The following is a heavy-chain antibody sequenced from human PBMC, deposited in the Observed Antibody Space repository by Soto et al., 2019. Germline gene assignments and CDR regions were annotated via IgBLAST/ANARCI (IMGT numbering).Heavy chain of an antibody. Sequence: LRLSCAASGFTFSSYSMNWVRQAPGKGLEWVSYISSTRRTIYYADSVKGRFTISRDNAKNSLYLQMNSLRDEDTAVYYCARVLYDSSGAVDYWGQGTLVTVSS. CDR1: GFTFSSYS. J-gene: IGHJ4*02. CDR3: ARVLYDSSGAVDY. CDR2: ISSTRRTI. V-gene: IGHV3-48*02. D-gene: IGHD3-22*01.